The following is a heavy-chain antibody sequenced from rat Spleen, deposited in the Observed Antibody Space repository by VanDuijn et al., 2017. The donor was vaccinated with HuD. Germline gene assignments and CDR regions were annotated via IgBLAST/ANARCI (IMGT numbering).Heavy chain of an antibody. V-gene: IGHV5-20*01. CDR3: AKRGWYYFDY. Sequence: EVQLVESGGGLVQPGRSMKLSCAASGFTFSDYGMAWVIQAPTKGLEWVASISHDGGMTYYRDSVKGRFTISRDNAKSTLYLQMDSLRSEDTATYYCAKRGWYYFDYWGQGVMVTVSS. CDR1: GFTFSDYG. J-gene: IGHJ2*01. CDR2: ISHDGGMT.